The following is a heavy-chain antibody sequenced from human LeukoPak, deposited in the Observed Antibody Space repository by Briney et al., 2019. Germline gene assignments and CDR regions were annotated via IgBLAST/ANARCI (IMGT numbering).Heavy chain of an antibody. V-gene: IGHV1-2*02. CDR1: GYTFTGYY. Sequence: AASVNVSCTASGYTFTGYYMHWVRQAPGQGLEWMGWINPNSGGTNYAQKFQGRVTMTRDTAISTAYMELSRLRSDDTAVYYCARLTGGVGATSRHYYYYYMDVWGKGTTVTVSS. J-gene: IGHJ6*03. CDR2: INPNSGGT. D-gene: IGHD1-26*01. CDR3: ARLTGGVGATSRHYYYYYMDV.